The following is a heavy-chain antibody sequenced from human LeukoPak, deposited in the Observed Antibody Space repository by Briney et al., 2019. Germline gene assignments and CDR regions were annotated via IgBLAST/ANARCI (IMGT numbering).Heavy chain of an antibody. CDR2: ISWDGGST. Sequence: PGGSLRLSCAASGFTFDDYAMHWVRHAPGKGLEWVSLISWDGGSTYYADSVKGRFTISRDNSKNSLYLQMNSLRAEDTALYYCAKDIANDWNGGEGGGFDYWGQGTLVTVSS. V-gene: IGHV3-43D*03. CDR3: AKDIANDWNGGEGGGFDY. J-gene: IGHJ4*02. CDR1: GFTFDDYA. D-gene: IGHD1-1*01.